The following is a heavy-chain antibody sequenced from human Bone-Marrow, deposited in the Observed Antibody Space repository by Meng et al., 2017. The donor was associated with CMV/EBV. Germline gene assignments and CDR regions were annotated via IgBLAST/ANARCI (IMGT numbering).Heavy chain of an antibody. J-gene: IGHJ6*02. Sequence: GGSLRLSCAASGFNFDEYAMHWVRQAPGKGLEWVSGISWNSGSIGYVDSVKGRFSISRHNAKNSLYLQMTKLRAEDTALYYCARGRGLVVGEYSSLSWDGMDVWGQGTTVTVSS. CDR2: ISWNSGSI. V-gene: IGHV3-9*01. D-gene: IGHD6-6*01. CDR3: ARGRGLVVGEYSSLSWDGMDV. CDR1: GFNFDEYA.